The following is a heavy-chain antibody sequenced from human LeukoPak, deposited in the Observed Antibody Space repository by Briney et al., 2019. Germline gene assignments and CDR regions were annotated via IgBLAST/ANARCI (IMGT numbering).Heavy chain of an antibody. D-gene: IGHD3-10*01. CDR3: ARGPIGAPDYYFDY. J-gene: IGHJ4*02. Sequence: ASVDVSCRVSGYTLTEISMYCVRQAPGKGLEWMERFDTEHGETLYAQKFQGRVTMPEDPSTDTAYMELSSLRPEDTAVYFCARGPIGAPDYYFDYWGQGTLVTVSS. V-gene: IGHV1-24*01. CDR2: FDTEHGET. CDR1: GYTLTEIS.